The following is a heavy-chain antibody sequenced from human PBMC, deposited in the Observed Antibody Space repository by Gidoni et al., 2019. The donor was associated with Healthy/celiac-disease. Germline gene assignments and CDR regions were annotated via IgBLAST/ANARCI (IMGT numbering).Heavy chain of an antibody. Sequence: EVQLLESGGGLVQPGGSLRLSCAASGFTFSSYAMSWVRQAPGKGLEWVSAISGSGGSTYYADSVKGRFTISRDNSKNTLYLQMNSLRAEDTAVYYCAKAYTMGIAVAGSHYYYYGMDVWGQGTTVTVSS. V-gene: IGHV3-23*01. CDR2: ISGSGGST. CDR1: GFTFSSYA. J-gene: IGHJ6*02. D-gene: IGHD6-19*01. CDR3: AKAYTMGIAVAGSHYYYYGMDV.